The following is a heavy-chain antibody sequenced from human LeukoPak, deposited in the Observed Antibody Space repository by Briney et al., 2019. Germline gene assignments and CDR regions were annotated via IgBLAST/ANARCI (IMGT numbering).Heavy chain of an antibody. CDR3: ARGVCGGDCYYNWFDP. Sequence: SVKVSCKASGGTFSSYAISWVRQAPGQGLEWMGGIIPIFGTANYAQKFQGRVTITADESTSTAYMGLSSLRSEDTAVYYCARGVCGGDCYYNWFDPWGQGTLVTVSS. CDR2: IIPIFGTA. J-gene: IGHJ5*02. CDR1: GGTFSSYA. V-gene: IGHV1-69*13. D-gene: IGHD2-21*02.